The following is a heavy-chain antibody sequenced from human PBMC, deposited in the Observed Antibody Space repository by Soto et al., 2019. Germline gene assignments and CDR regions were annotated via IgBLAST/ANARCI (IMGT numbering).Heavy chain of an antibody. D-gene: IGHD2-21*02. Sequence: ASVKVSCKASGYTFTDFGLSWVRQAPGQGLEWMGWIGAYNGNTDYAQTLQDRLTLTTDASTSTAYMELRSLTSDDTAIYYCARSGAAVTSHFDFWGQGTPVTVSS. V-gene: IGHV1-18*01. CDR3: ARSGAAVTSHFDF. J-gene: IGHJ4*02. CDR2: IGAYNGNT. CDR1: GYTFTDFG.